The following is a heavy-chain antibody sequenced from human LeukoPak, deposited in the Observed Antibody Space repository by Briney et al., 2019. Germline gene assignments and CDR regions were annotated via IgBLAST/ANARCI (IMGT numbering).Heavy chain of an antibody. CDR2: FNREDDEA. V-gene: IGHV1-24*01. CDR1: GYTLTDFS. J-gene: IGHJ4*02. CDR3: ATLDSYYDNSGRPLVPD. Sequence: ASVKVSCNISGYTLTDFSMHWVRQAPGKGLEWMGGFNREDDEAIYAPHFQGRVTVTEDTSTDTAYMELSSFRSEDTVVYYCATLDSYYDNSGRPLVPDWGQGTLVTVSS. D-gene: IGHD3-22*01.